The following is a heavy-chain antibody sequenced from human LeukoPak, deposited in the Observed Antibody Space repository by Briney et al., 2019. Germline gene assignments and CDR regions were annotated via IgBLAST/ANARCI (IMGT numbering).Heavy chain of an antibody. CDR1: GGSISSGDYY. D-gene: IGHD6-6*01. V-gene: IGHV4-39*07. CDR2: INHSGST. Sequence: SETLSLTCTVSGGSISSGDYYWSWIRQPPGKGLEWIGEINHSGSTNYNPSLKSRVTISVDTSKNQFSLKLSSVTAADTAVYYCARGREAARSRLDYWGQGTLVTVSS. J-gene: IGHJ4*02. CDR3: ARGREAARSRLDY.